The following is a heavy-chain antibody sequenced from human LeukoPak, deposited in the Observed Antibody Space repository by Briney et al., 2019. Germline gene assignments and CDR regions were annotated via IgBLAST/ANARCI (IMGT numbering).Heavy chain of an antibody. CDR2: NIPIFGTA. Sequence: SVKVSCNASGGTFISYAISWVRQAPGQGLEWMGGNIPIFGTANYAQKFQGRLTITADESTSTAYMELSSLRSEDTAVYYCARASGRAVAGSFDYWGQGTLVTVSS. J-gene: IGHJ4*02. D-gene: IGHD6-19*01. V-gene: IGHV1-69*13. CDR1: GGTFISYA. CDR3: ARASGRAVAGSFDY.